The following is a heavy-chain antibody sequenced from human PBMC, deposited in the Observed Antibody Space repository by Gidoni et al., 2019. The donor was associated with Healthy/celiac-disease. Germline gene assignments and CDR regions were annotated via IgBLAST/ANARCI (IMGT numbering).Heavy chain of an antibody. V-gene: IGHV3-23*01. CDR3: ANAYCSSTSCYTFLGNY. Sequence: EVQLLESGGGLVQPGGSLRLSCAASGFTFRSYSLGWVRQAPGKGLEWVSAISGMWGSTYYADSVKGRFTISRDNSKNTLYLQMNSLRAEDTAVYYCANAYCSSTSCYTFLGNYWGQGTLVTVSS. J-gene: IGHJ4*02. CDR2: ISGMWGST. D-gene: IGHD2-2*02. CDR1: GFTFRSYS.